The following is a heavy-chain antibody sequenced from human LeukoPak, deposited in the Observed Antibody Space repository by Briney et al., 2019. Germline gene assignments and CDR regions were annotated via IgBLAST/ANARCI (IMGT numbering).Heavy chain of an antibody. Sequence: GGSLRLPCAASGFTFSSYGMHWVRQAPGKGLEWVAFIRYDGSNKYYADSVKGRFTISRDNSKNTLYLQMNSLRAEDTAVYYCAKDHVTMVRGVIDYWGQGTLVTVSS. V-gene: IGHV3-30*02. CDR2: IRYDGSNK. CDR1: GFTFSSYG. J-gene: IGHJ4*02. D-gene: IGHD3-10*01. CDR3: AKDHVTMVRGVIDY.